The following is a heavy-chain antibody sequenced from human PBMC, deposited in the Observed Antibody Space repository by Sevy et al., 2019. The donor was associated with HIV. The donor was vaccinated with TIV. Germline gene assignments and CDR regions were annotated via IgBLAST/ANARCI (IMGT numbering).Heavy chain of an antibody. CDR2: ISTYNGNT. CDR1: GYIFINYC. V-gene: IGHV1-18*04. Sequence: ASVKVSCKASGYIFINYCISWVRQAPGQGLEWLGWISTYNGNTIYAQRLQGRVTMTTDTSTSTAYMELRSLRSDDTAVYFCAREGGAFYDFWSGFSSYYYYYGMDVWGQGTTVTVSS. CDR3: AREGGAFYDFWSGFSSYYYYYGMDV. J-gene: IGHJ6*02. D-gene: IGHD3-3*01.